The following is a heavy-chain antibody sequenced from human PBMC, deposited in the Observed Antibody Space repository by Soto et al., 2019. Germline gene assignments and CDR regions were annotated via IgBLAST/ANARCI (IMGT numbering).Heavy chain of an antibody. CDR2: ISGSGGST. Sequence: EVQLLESGGGLVQPGGSLRLSCAASEFTFSSYAMSWVRQAPGKGLEWVSSISGSGGSTYYADSVKGRFTISRDNSKNTLYLQMNSLRAEDAAVYYCAKGLSGTYGYYFDCWGQGTLVTVSS. CDR1: EFTFSSYA. V-gene: IGHV3-23*01. J-gene: IGHJ4*02. D-gene: IGHD1-26*01. CDR3: AKGLSGTYGYYFDC.